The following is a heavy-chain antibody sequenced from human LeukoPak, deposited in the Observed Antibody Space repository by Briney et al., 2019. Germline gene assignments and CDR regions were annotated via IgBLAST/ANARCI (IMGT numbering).Heavy chain of an antibody. Sequence: GGSLRLSCAASGFTFSGSAMHWVRQASGKGLELVGRIRSKANSYATAYAASVKGRFTISRGDSKNTAYLQMNSLKTEDTAVYYCTEQLANYWGQGTLVTVSS. J-gene: IGHJ4*02. CDR2: IRSKANSYAT. D-gene: IGHD6-13*01. CDR1: GFTFSGSA. V-gene: IGHV3-73*01. CDR3: TEQLANY.